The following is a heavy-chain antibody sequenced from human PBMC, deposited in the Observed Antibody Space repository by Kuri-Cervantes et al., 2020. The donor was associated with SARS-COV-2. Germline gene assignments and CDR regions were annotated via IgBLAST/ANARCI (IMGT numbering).Heavy chain of an antibody. CDR3: AREMATITAQGYFDY. V-gene: IGHV1-69*13. CDR1: GGTFSSYA. Sequence: SVKVSCKASGGTFSSYAISWVRQAPGQGLEWMGGIIPIFGTANYAQKFQGRVTITADESTSTAYMELSSLRPEDTAVYYCAREMATITAQGYFDYWGQGTLVTVSS. CDR2: IIPIFGTA. D-gene: IGHD5-24*01. J-gene: IGHJ4*02.